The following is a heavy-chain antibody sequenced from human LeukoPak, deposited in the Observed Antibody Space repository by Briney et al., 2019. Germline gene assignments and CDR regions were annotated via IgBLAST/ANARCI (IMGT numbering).Heavy chain of an antibody. J-gene: IGHJ4*02. Sequence: ASVKVSCKASGGTFSSYAISWVRQAPGQGLEWMGGIIPIFGTANYAQKFQGRVTITADESTSTAYMELSSLRSEDTAVYYCAGGSSGYYYFDYWGQGTLVTVSS. D-gene: IGHD3-22*01. CDR3: AGGSSGYYYFDY. CDR2: IIPIFGTA. V-gene: IGHV1-69*13. CDR1: GGTFSSYA.